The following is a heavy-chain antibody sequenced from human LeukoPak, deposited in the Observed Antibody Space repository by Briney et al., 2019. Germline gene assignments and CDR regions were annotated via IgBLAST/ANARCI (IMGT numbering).Heavy chain of an antibody. CDR1: GFTFSRYS. J-gene: IGHJ6*02. D-gene: IGHD6-19*01. V-gene: IGHV3-21*01. CDR3: ARGAKFRAAVAVDYYYYGMDV. Sequence: GGSLRLSCAASGFTFSRYSINWVRQAPGKGLEWVSSISSSGTYIYYADSVKGRFTISRDNSKNSVSLQMNSLRAEDTAVYYCARGAKFRAAVAVDYYYYGMDVWGQGTTVTVSS. CDR2: ISSSGTYI.